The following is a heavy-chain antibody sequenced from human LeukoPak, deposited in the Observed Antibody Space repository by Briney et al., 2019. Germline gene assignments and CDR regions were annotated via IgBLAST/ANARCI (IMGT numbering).Heavy chain of an antibody. CDR1: GYTFTSYG. CDR3: ASSSSYMVNWFDP. D-gene: IGHD1-26*01. CDR2: NSGNNDNT. Sequence: ASVTVSCTASGYTFTSYGISWVRQAPGQGLEWMGWNSGNNDNTNYAQKLQGRVTMTTDTSTSTAYMELRSLRSDDTAVYYCASSSSYMVNWFDPWGQGTLVTVSS. J-gene: IGHJ5*02. V-gene: IGHV1-18*01.